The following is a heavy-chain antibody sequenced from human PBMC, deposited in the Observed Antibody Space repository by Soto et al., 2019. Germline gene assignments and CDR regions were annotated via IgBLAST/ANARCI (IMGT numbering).Heavy chain of an antibody. J-gene: IGHJ6*02. CDR3: ARNNLGYYYGMDV. CDR2: IYYSGST. V-gene: IGHV4-31*03. D-gene: IGHD3-16*01. Sequence: SETLSLTCTVSGGSISSGGYYWSWIRQHPGKGLEWIGYIYYSGSTYYNPSLKSRVTISVDTSKNQFSLKLSSVTAADTAVYYCARNNLGYYYGMDVWGQGTTVTVSS. CDR1: GGSISSGGYY.